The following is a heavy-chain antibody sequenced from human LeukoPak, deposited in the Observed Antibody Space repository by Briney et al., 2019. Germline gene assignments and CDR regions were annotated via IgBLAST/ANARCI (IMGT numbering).Heavy chain of an antibody. CDR1: GFTFSTYS. CDR2: ISSTSTYI. V-gene: IGHV3-21*01. CDR3: ARDCGGDCYRDY. Sequence: GGSLRLSCAASGFTFSTYSMNWVRQAPGKGLEWVSSISSTSTYIYYANSVKGRSTISRDNAKNSLYLQMNSLRAEDTAVYYCARDCGGDCYRDYWGQGTLVTVSS. J-gene: IGHJ4*02. D-gene: IGHD2-21*02.